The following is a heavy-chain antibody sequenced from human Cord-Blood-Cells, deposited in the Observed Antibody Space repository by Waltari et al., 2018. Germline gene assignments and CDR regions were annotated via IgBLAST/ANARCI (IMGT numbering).Heavy chain of an antibody. CDR2: IYYSGST. D-gene: IGHD2-2*01. CDR3: ARDRRGYCSSTSCYDAFDI. CDR1: GGSISSGHYY. Sequence: QVQLQESGPGLVKPSQTLSLTCTVSGGSISSGHYYWSWIRRPPGTGLEWIGYIYYSGSTYYNPSLKSRVTISVDTSKNQFSLKLSSVTAADTAVYYCARDRRGYCSSTSCYDAFDIWGQGTMVTVSS. J-gene: IGHJ3*02. V-gene: IGHV4-30-4*01.